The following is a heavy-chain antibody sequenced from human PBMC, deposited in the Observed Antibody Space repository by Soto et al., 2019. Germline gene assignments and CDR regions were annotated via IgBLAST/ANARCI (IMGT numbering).Heavy chain of an antibody. CDR3: VKDGSSGWPYFYDMDV. CDR1: GFTFSSYG. D-gene: IGHD6-19*01. V-gene: IGHV3-30*18. J-gene: IGHJ6*02. Sequence: GGSLRLSCAASGFTFSSYGMHWVRQAPGKGLEWVAVISYDGRNKYYADAVKGRFTISRDNSKNTLYLQMSSLRAEDTAVYYCVKDGSSGWPYFYDMDVWGQGTTVT. CDR2: ISYDGRNK.